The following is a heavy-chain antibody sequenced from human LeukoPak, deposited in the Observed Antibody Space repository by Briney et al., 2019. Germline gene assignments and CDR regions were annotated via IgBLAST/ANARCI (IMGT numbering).Heavy chain of an antibody. Sequence: AETLSLTCTVSGGSIRSSSYYGGWIRQPPGKGLEWIGSIYYSGSTYYNPSLKSRVTISVDTSKNQFSLKLSSVTAADTAVYYCARRVTMVRGVIMNWFDPWGQGALVTVSS. V-gene: IGHV4-39*01. CDR3: ARRVTMVRGVIMNWFDP. D-gene: IGHD3-10*01. J-gene: IGHJ5*02. CDR1: GGSIRSSSYY. CDR2: IYYSGST.